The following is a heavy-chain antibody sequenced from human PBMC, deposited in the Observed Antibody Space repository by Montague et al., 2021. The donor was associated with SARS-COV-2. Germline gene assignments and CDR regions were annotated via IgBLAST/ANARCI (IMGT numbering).Heavy chain of an antibody. V-gene: IGHV4-39*07. CDR1: RDSISSHNYF. CDR3: AKDGEALAWGTFDI. D-gene: IGHD3-10*01. Sequence: SETLSLTCTASRDSISSHNYFWAWIRQPPGKGLEWIGSVDYSVLTFYNPSLESRVTISVDTSKKQFSPKVNSVTAADTAVYYCAKDGEALAWGTFDIWGQGTMVTVSS. CDR2: VDYSVLT. J-gene: IGHJ3*02.